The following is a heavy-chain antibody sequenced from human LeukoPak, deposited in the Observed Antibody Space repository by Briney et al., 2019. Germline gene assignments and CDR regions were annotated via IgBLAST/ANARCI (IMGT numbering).Heavy chain of an antibody. V-gene: IGHV3-48*03. CDR3: ARSRYSSGWYRESWIPYYFDY. Sequence: GGSLRLSCAASGFTFSSYEMNWVRQAPGKGLEWVSYISSSGSTIYYADSVKGRFTISRDNAKNSLYLQMNSLRAEDTAVYYCARSRYSSGWYRESWIPYYFDYWGQGTLVTVSS. J-gene: IGHJ4*02. D-gene: IGHD6-19*01. CDR1: GFTFSSYE. CDR2: ISSSGSTI.